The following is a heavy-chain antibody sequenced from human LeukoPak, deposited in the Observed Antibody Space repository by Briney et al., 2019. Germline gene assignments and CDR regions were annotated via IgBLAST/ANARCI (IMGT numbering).Heavy chain of an antibody. CDR3: ARVDGDYVWFDP. J-gene: IGHJ5*02. V-gene: IGHV1-2*02. CDR1: GGTFSSYA. CDR2: INPNSGGT. Sequence: RASVKVSCKASGGTFSSYAISWVRQAPGQGLEWMGWINPNSGGTNYAQKFQGRVTMTRDTSISTAYMELSRLRSDDTAVYYCARVDGDYVWFDPWGQGTLVTVSS. D-gene: IGHD4-17*01.